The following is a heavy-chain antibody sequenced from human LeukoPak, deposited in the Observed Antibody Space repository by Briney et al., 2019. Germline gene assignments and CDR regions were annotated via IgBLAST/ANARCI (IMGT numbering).Heavy chain of an antibody. V-gene: IGHV4-34*01. CDR3: ARYAMIVVVSLWDWFDP. J-gene: IGHJ5*02. Sequence: SETLSLTCAVYGGPFSGYYWSWIRQPPGKGLEWIGEINHSGSTNYNPSLKSRVTISVDTSKNQFSLKLSSVTAADTAVYYCARYAMIVVVSLWDWFDPWGQGTLVTVSS. CDR1: GGPFSGYY. CDR2: INHSGST. D-gene: IGHD3-22*01.